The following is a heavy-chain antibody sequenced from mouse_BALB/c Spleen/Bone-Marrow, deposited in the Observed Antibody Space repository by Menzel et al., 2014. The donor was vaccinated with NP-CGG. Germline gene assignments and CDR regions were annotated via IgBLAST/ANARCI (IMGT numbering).Heavy chain of an antibody. CDR2: VSSGGSFT. Sequence: EVQLQQSGGGLVSPGGSLKLSCAASGFTFSNYAMSWVRQTPEKRLEWVATVSSGGSFTYYPDSVKGRLTISRDSAKNTLYLQMSSLRSEDTAMYYCARHGDNYVFDYWGQGTTLTVSS. J-gene: IGHJ2*01. D-gene: IGHD1-3*01. CDR3: ARHGDNYVFDY. V-gene: IGHV5-9-3*01. CDR1: GFTFSNYA.